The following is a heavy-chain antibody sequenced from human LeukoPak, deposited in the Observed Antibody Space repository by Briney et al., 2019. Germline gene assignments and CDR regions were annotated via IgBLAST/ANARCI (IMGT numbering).Heavy chain of an antibody. J-gene: IGHJ4*02. Sequence: RTGGSLRLSCAASGFILSSYTMNWVRQAPGKGLEWVSSISSSGTYMNYADSVKGRFTISRDNAKNSLFLQMNSLRDDEDTAVYYCARDAGAYSSAWYADCWGQGTLVTVSS. CDR2: ISSSGTYM. D-gene: IGHD6-13*01. V-gene: IGHV3-21*01. CDR3: ARDAGAYSSAWYADC. CDR1: GFILSSYT.